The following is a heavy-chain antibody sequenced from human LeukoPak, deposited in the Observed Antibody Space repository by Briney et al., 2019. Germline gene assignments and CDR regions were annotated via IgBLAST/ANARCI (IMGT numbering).Heavy chain of an antibody. J-gene: IGHJ5*02. CDR3: ARDRYCSSTSCYQRNWFDP. Sequence: PGGSLRLSCAASGFTFSDYYMSRIRQAPGKGLEWVSYISSSSSYTNYADSVKGRFTISRDNAKNSLYLQMNSLRAEDTAVYYCARDRYCSSTSCYQRNWFDPWGQGTLVTVSS. V-gene: IGHV3-11*05. CDR2: ISSSSSYT. CDR1: GFTFSDYY. D-gene: IGHD2-2*01.